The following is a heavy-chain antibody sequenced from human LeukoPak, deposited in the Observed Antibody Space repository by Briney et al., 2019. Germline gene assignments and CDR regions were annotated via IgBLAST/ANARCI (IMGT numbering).Heavy chain of an antibody. CDR2: IYYSGST. CDR1: GGSISSSSYY. CDR3: ASFPDAFDI. V-gene: IGHV4-39*07. Sequence: SETLSLTYTVSGGSISSSSYYWGWIRQPPGKGLEWIGSIYYSGSTYYNPSLKSRVTISVDTSKNQFSLKLSSVTAADTAVYYCASFPDAFDIWGQGTMVTVSS. J-gene: IGHJ3*02.